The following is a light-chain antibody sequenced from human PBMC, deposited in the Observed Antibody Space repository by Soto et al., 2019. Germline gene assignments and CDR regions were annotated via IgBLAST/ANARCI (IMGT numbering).Light chain of an antibody. Sequence: QSVLTQPPSVSGAPGQRVTISCTGSSSNIGADYDIHWYQHLPGTAPKLLLYGHSNRPSGVPDRFSGCKSGTSASLAITGLQAEDEADYYCQSYDSSMSSYVFGTGTKATVL. CDR3: QSYDSSMSSYV. J-gene: IGLJ1*01. CDR1: SSNIGADYD. V-gene: IGLV1-40*01. CDR2: GHS.